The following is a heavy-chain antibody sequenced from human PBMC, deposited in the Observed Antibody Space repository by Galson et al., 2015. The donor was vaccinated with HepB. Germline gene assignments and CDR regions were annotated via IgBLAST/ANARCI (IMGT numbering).Heavy chain of an antibody. CDR2: ISYDGRNK. CDR1: GFKFNLYA. Sequence: SLRLSCAASGFKFNLYAMHWIRQAPGKGLEWVAVISYDGRNKHYADSVKGRFSISRDNSKDTLYLQMNSLRDEDTAVYYCAREGIAAAVDWIDPWGQGTLVTVSS. V-gene: IGHV3-30*04. D-gene: IGHD6-13*01. CDR3: AREGIAAAVDWIDP. J-gene: IGHJ5*02.